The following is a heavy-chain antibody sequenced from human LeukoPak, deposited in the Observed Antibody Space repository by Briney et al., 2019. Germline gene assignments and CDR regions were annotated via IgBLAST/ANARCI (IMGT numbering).Heavy chain of an antibody. Sequence: SETLSLTCTVSGGAISSYYLSWIRQPAGKGLEWIGRIYTSGSTNYNPSLKSRVTMSVDTSKNQFSLKLSSVTAADTAVYYCARDKGYYDSSGYYYYYYGMDVWGQGTTVTVSS. CDR2: IYTSGST. CDR3: ARDKGYYDSSGYYYYYYGMDV. J-gene: IGHJ6*02. D-gene: IGHD3-22*01. CDR1: GGAISSYY. V-gene: IGHV4-4*07.